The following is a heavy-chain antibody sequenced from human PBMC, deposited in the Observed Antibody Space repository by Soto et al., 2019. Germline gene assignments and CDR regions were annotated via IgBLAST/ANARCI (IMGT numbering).Heavy chain of an antibody. V-gene: IGHV1-69*06. D-gene: IGHD6-6*01. J-gene: IGHJ6*02. Sequence: ASVKVSCKASGGTFSSYAISWVRQAPGQGLEWMGGIIPIFGTANYAQKFQGRVTITADKSTSTAYMELSSLRSEDTAVYYCAXDPYSSSSYYYYYGMDVWGPGTTVTVSS. CDR3: AXDPYSSSSYYYYYGMDV. CDR1: GGTFSSYA. CDR2: IIPIFGTA.